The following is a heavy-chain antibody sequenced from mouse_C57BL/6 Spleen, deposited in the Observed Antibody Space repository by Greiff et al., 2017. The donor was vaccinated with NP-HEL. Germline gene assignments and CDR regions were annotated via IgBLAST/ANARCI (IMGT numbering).Heavy chain of an antibody. CDR1: GFTFSDYG. J-gene: IGHJ2*01. D-gene: IGHD1-1*01. CDR2: ISSGSSTI. CDR3: ARLLRYPYYCDD. V-gene: IGHV5-17*01. Sequence: DEHLVESGGGLVKPGGSLKLSCAASGFTFSDYGMHWVRQAPEKGLEWVAYISSGSSTIYYADTVKGRFTISRDNAKNTLFLQMTSLRSEDTAMYYCARLLRYPYYCDDWGQGTTLTVSS.